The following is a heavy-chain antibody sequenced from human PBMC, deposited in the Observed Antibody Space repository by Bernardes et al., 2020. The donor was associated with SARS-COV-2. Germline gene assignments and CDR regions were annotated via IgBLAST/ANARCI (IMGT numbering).Heavy chain of an antibody. J-gene: IGHJ4*02. CDR2: ITSNGDST. Sequence: GSLRLSCSASGFTFRNYAMHWVRQAPEKGPEFVSAITSNGDSTFYAESVKGRFTISRDNSKNTLYLQMSSLRSEDTAIYYCVKRNSGSSPPLDSWGQGTLVTVSS. D-gene: IGHD3-10*01. CDR1: GFTFRNYA. CDR3: VKRNSGSSPPLDS. V-gene: IGHV3-64D*06.